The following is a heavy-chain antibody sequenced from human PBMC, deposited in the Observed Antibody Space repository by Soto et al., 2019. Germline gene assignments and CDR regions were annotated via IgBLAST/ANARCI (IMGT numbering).Heavy chain of an antibody. CDR2: MNPNSGNT. Sequence: QVHLVQSGAEVKKPGASVKVSCKASGYTFTSYDINWERQATGQGLEWMGWMNPNSGNTGYAQKFQGRVTMTRNTSISTAYMELSSLRSEDTAVYYCARVREWWGAFDIWGQGTMVTVSS. V-gene: IGHV1-8*01. D-gene: IGHD2-15*01. J-gene: IGHJ3*02. CDR3: ARVREWWGAFDI. CDR1: GYTFTSYD.